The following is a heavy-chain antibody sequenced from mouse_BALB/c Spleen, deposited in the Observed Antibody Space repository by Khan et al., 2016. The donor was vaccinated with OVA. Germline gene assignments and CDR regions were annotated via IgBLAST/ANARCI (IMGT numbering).Heavy chain of an antibody. CDR3: ARQNYGPFAY. J-gene: IGHJ3*01. CDR2: INSDGIYT. CDR1: GFTFSTYA. Sequence: EVELVESGGGLVKPGGSLKLSCAASGFTFSTYAMSWVRQTPEKRLEWVATINSDGIYTYYPDSVKGRFTISRDDAKDTLYLQMSSLRSEDAAMYYCARQNYGPFAYWGQGTLVTVSA. D-gene: IGHD1-1*01. V-gene: IGHV5-9-3*01.